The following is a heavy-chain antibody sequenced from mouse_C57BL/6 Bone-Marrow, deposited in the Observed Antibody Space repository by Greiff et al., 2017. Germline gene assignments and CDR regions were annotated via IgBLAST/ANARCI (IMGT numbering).Heavy chain of an antibody. Sequence: DVMLVESGGGLVKPGGSLKLSCAASGFTFSSYALSWVRQTPEKRLEWVATISDGGSYTSYPDDVKGRFTISRDNAKNNLYLQMSHLKSEDTAMYDCARAYYSNYEREMDYWGQGTSVTVSS. CDR2: ISDGGSYT. D-gene: IGHD2-5*01. J-gene: IGHJ4*01. CDR3: ARAYYSNYEREMDY. V-gene: IGHV5-4*03. CDR1: GFTFSSYA.